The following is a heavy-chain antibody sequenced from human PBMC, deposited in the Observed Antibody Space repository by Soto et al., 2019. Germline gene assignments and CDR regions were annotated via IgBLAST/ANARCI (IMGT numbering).Heavy chain of an antibody. CDR3: AKGLLWFGELSNPFDY. V-gene: IGHV3-23*01. J-gene: IGHJ4*02. CDR2: ISGSGGST. D-gene: IGHD3-10*01. CDR1: GFTFSSYA. Sequence: PGGSLRLSCAASGFTFSSYAMSWVRQAPGKGLEWVSAISGSGGSTYYADSVKGRFTISRDNSKSTLYLQMNSLRAEDTAVYYCAKGLLWFGELSNPFDYWGQGTLVTVSS.